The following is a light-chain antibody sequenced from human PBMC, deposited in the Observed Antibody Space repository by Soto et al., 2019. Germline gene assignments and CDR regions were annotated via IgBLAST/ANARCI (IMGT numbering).Light chain of an antibody. CDR3: NSYTSSSTLDV. V-gene: IGLV2-14*01. Sequence: QSALTQPASVSGSPGQSITISCTGTNNDVGGYNYVSWYQQHPGKAPKLMIYEVSNRPSGVSNRFSGSKSGNTASLTISGLQAEDEADYYCNSYTSSSTLDVFGTGTKVTVL. CDR1: NNDVGGYNY. CDR2: EVS. J-gene: IGLJ1*01.